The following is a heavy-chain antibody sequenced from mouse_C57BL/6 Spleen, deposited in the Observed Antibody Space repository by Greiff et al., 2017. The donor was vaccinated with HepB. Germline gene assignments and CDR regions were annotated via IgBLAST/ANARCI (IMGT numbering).Heavy chain of an antibody. CDR1: GFTFSSYA. D-gene: IGHD2-4*01. V-gene: IGHV5-9-1*02. CDR2: ISSGGDYI. J-gene: IGHJ2*01. Sequence: EVKLVESGEGLVKPGGSLKLSCAASGFTFSSYAMSWVRQTPEKRLEWVAYISSGGDYIYYADTVKGRFTISRDNVRNTLYLQMSSLKSEDTAMYYCTREGDYNYFDYWGQGTTLTVSS. CDR3: TREGDYNYFDY.